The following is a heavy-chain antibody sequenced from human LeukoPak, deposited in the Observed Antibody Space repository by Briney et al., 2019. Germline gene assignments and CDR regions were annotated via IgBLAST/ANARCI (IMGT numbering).Heavy chain of an antibody. J-gene: IGHJ4*02. D-gene: IGHD2-2*01. V-gene: IGHV3-30*19. CDR1: GLTFSGSG. Sequence: GGSLRLSCVVSGLTFSGSGFHWVRQAPGKGLEWVAVISYDGNNKYYADSVKGRFTISRDNSKNTLYLQMNSLRAEDTAVYYCAGGCSSTTCSGYWGQGTLVTVSS. CDR3: AGGCSSTTCSGY. CDR2: ISYDGNNK.